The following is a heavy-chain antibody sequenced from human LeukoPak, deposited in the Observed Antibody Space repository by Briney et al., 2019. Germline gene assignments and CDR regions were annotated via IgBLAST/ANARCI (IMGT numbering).Heavy chain of an antibody. D-gene: IGHD6-13*01. V-gene: IGHV1-69*13. Sequence: WASVKVSCKASGGTFSSYVISWVRQAPGQGLEWMGGTIPIFGTANYAQKFQGRVTITADESTSTAYTELSSLRSEDTAVYYCARDHSGSRYFDYWGQGTLVTVSS. CDR3: ARDHSGSRYFDY. CDR2: TIPIFGTA. J-gene: IGHJ4*02. CDR1: GGTFSSYV.